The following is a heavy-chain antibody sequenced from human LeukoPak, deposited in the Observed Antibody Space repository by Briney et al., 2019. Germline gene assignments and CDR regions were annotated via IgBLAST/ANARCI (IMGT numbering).Heavy chain of an antibody. CDR3: ARHRSYYDFWSGYSYYYYYYMDV. D-gene: IGHD3-3*01. CDR2: IYYSGTT. CDR1: GDSLSSGTYY. Sequence: SETLSLTCTVSGDSLSSGTYYWTWIRQHPGKALEWIGYIYYSGTTVYNPSLKSRVSMSVDTSTNQFSLTVNSVTAADTAVYFCARHRSYYDFWSGYSYYYYYYMDVWGKGTTVTVSS. V-gene: IGHV4-31*03. J-gene: IGHJ6*03.